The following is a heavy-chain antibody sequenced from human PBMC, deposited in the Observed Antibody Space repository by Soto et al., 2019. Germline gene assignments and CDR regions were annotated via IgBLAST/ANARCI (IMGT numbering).Heavy chain of an antibody. Sequence: QVQLQESGPGLVKPSGTLSLTCTVSNASISSRKWWTWVRQTPGKGLEWIGEIYHSGSINHNPSLKSRVTMSVDKAKYQFSLKMTSVTAADTAVYYCASKFGELLADAFDIWGQGTVVTVSS. V-gene: IGHV4-4*02. CDR2: IYHSGSI. CDR1: NASISSRKW. J-gene: IGHJ3*02. D-gene: IGHD3-10*01. CDR3: ASKFGELLADAFDI.